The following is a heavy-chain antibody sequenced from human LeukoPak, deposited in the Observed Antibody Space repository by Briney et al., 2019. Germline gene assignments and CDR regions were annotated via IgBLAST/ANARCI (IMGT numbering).Heavy chain of an antibody. V-gene: IGHV1-69*13. CDR1: GYTFTAYS. J-gene: IGHJ6*03. CDR3: ARSRGPYDSSGYMDV. CDR2: IIPIFGTA. D-gene: IGHD3-22*01. Sequence: SVKVSCKASGYTFTAYSMHWVRQAPGQGLEWMGGIIPIFGTANYAQKFQGRVTITADESTSTAYMELSSLRSEDTAVYYCARSRGPYDSSGYMDVWGKGTTVTISS.